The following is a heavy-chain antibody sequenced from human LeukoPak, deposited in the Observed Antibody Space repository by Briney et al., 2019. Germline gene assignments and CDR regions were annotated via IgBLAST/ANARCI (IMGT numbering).Heavy chain of an antibody. CDR3: ARASSGYYLNPDY. D-gene: IGHD3-22*01. J-gene: IGHJ4*02. CDR2: IYYSGST. CDR1: GGSISSGGYY. V-gene: IGHV4-31*03. Sequence: SQTLSLTCTVSGGSISSGGYYWSWIRQRPGKGLEWIGYIYYSGSTYYNPSLKSRVTISVDTSKNQFSLKLSSVTAADTAVYYCARASSGYYLNPDYWGQGTLVTVSS.